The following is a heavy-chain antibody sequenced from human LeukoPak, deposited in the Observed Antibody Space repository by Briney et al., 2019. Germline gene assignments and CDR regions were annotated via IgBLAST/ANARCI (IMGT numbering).Heavy chain of an antibody. CDR1: GYTFTSYA. V-gene: IGHV7-4-1*02. J-gene: IGHJ6*02. CDR2: INTNTGNP. D-gene: IGHD3-10*01. Sequence: ASVKVSCKASGYTFTSYAMNWVRQAPGQGLEWMGLINTNTGNPTYAQGFTGRFVFSLDTSVSTAYLQISSLKAEDTAVYYCARIYGSGNYYYGMDVWGQGTTVTVSS. CDR3: ARIYGSGNYYYGMDV.